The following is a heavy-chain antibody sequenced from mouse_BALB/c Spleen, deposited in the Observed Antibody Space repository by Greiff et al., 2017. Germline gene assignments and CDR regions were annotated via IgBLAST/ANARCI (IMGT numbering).Heavy chain of an antibody. V-gene: IGHV2-9*02. D-gene: IGHD1-1*01. CDR3: ARGYYGSSQYAMDY. CDR2: IWAGGST. Sequence: QVQLKESGPGLVAPSQSLSITCTVSGFSLTSYGVHWVRQPPGKGLEWLGVIWAGGSTNYNSALMSRLSISKDNSKSQVFLKMNSLQTDDTAMYYCARGYYGSSQYAMDYWGQGTSVTVSS. J-gene: IGHJ4*01. CDR1: GFSLTSYG.